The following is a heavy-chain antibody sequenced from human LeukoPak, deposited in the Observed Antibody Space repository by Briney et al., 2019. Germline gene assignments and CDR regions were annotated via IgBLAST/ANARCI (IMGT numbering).Heavy chain of an antibody. CDR3: ARVEASGYDYGAFDY. D-gene: IGHD5-12*01. CDR2: IKQDGSAK. Sequence: GGSLRLSCAASGFTFDDYGMSWVRQAPGKELQWVANIKQDGSAKYYVDSVKGRFTISRDNAKNSLYLQMNSLRAEDTAVYYCARVEASGYDYGAFDYWGQGTLVTVSS. J-gene: IGHJ4*02. V-gene: IGHV3-7*01. CDR1: GFTFDDYG.